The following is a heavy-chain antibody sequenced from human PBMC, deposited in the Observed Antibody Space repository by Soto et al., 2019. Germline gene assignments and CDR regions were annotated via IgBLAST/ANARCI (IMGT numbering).Heavy chain of an antibody. CDR2: SRDKPQAYST. Sequence: GGSLRLSCAGSGFTLSDHYIDWVRQAPGKGLEWVGRSRDKPQAYSTTYAASVKGRFTASRDESKNSVYLQMDSLRAEDTALYYCTRAAWFPYLSFYWGQGALVTVSS. D-gene: IGHD3-10*01. CDR1: GFTLSDHY. J-gene: IGHJ4*02. CDR3: TRAAWFPYLSFY. V-gene: IGHV3-72*01.